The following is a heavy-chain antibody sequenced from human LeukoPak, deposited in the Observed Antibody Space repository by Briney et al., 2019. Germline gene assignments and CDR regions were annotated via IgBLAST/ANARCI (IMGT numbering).Heavy chain of an antibody. D-gene: IGHD3-10*01. CDR1: GYSFTNYW. V-gene: IGHV5-51*01. Sequence: GESLKISCKASGYSFTNYWIGWVRQMPGRGLEWMGIFYPGDSDTRYSPSFQGQVTISADKSISTAYLQWNSLKASDTAVYYCASRGHKAIGSLLFFDYWGQGTLVTVSS. CDR3: ASRGHKAIGSLLFFDY. CDR2: FYPGDSDT. J-gene: IGHJ4*02.